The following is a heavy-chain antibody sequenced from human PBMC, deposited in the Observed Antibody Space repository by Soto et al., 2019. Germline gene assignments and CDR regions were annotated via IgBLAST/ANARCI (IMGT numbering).Heavy chain of an antibody. CDR1: GVSISSSSW. V-gene: IGHV4-4*02. Sequence: KTSETLSLTCTVSGVSISSSSWWVWVRQPPGKGLEWIGEIYHSGSTNYNPSLKSRVTISVDKSKNHFSLRLTSLTAADTAVYYCVRAEQLVKNWFDPWGQGTLVTVSS. CDR3: VRAEQLVKNWFDP. D-gene: IGHD6-13*01. J-gene: IGHJ5*02. CDR2: IYHSGST.